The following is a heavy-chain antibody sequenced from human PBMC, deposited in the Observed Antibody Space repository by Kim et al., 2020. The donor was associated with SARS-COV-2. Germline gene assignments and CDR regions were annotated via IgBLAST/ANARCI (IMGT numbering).Heavy chain of an antibody. CDR2: ISSSGSTI. Sequence: GGSLRLSCAASGFTFSSYEMNWVRQAPGKGLEWVSYISSSGSTIYYADSVKGRFTISRDNAKNSLYLQMNSLRAEDTAVYYCASWFNYYYYGMDVWGQGTTVTVSS. D-gene: IGHD3-10*01. V-gene: IGHV3-48*03. CDR1: GFTFSSYE. CDR3: ASWFNYYYYGMDV. J-gene: IGHJ6*02.